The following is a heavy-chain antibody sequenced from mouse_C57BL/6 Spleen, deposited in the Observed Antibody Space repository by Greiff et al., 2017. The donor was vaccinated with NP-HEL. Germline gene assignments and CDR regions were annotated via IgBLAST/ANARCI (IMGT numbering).Heavy chain of an antibody. CDR1: GFTFSSYA. Sequence: EVHLVESGGGLVKPGGSLKLSCAASGFTFSSYAMSWVRQTPEKRLEWVATISDGGSYTYYPDNVKGRFTISRDNAKNNLYLQMSHLKSEDTAMYYCARGILRPYAMDYWGQGTSVTVSS. V-gene: IGHV5-4*01. CDR2: ISDGGSYT. D-gene: IGHD1-2*01. CDR3: ARGILRPYAMDY. J-gene: IGHJ4*01.